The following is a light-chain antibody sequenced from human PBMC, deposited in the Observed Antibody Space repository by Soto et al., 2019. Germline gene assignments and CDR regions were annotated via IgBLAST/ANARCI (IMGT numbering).Light chain of an antibody. CDR1: QNIGYW. CDR2: KTS. V-gene: IGKV1-5*03. J-gene: IGKJ1*01. Sequence: DIQMTQSPPTVSAFVGDRVTFSCRASQNIGYWLAWYQQKPGQAPVLLIEKTSSLQSGVASRFYRSGSGTDFTLTITSLQTDDVGTYYCQQYSRYWTFGPGTKVEIK. CDR3: QQYSRYWT.